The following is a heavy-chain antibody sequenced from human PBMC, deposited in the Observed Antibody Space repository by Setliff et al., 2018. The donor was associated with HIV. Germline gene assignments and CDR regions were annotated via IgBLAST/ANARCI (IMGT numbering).Heavy chain of an antibody. CDR2: IYYSGST. J-gene: IGHJ5*02. Sequence: PSETLSLTCTVSGGSISSGGYYWSWIRQHPGKGLEWIGYIYYSGSTYYNLSLKSRVTISVDTSKNQFSLKLSSVTAADTATYYCARDQATGYEKVWFSWIDPWGQGTLVTVSS. CDR1: GGSISSGGYY. V-gene: IGHV4-31*03. CDR3: ARDQATGYEKVWFSWIDP. D-gene: IGHD5-12*01.